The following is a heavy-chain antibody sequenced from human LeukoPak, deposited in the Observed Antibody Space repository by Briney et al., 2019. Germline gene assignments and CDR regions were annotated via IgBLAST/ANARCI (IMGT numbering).Heavy chain of an antibody. V-gene: IGHV1-2*02. CDR2: INPNSGGT. CDR1: GYTFTGYY. CDR3: ARVFVYGDYYDAFDI. D-gene: IGHD4-17*01. J-gene: IGHJ3*02. Sequence: GASVKVSCKASGYTFTGYYMHRVRQAPGQGLEWMGWINPNSGGTNYAQKFQGRVTMTRDTSISTVYMELSRLRSDDTAVYYCARVFVYGDYYDAFDIWGQGTMVTVSS.